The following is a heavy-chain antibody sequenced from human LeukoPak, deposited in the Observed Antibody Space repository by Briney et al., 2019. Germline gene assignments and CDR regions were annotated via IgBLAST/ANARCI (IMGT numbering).Heavy chain of an antibody. CDR1: GFAFSSQA. V-gene: IGHV3-23*01. CDR2: ISDSGDTT. D-gene: IGHD1-26*01. CDR3: ARGIVGGTDY. J-gene: IGHJ4*02. Sequence: GGSLRLSCAASGFAFSSQAMGWVRQAPGKGLEWVSVISDSGDTTYYADSVKGRFTISRDNSRNTLYLQMNSLRAEDTAVYYCARGIVGGTDYWGQGTLVTVSS.